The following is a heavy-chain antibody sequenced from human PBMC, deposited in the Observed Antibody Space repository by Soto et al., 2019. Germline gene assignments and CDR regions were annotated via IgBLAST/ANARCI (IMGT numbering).Heavy chain of an antibody. Sequence: QVQLVQSGAEVKKPGASVKVSCKASGYTFSTYDINWVRQATGQGLEWMGWINPNSGNTGYAQKFQGRVTMTRNTSIITAYMELSSLRSEDTAVYYCATPGEAATSHYYFFVMDVWSQGTTVTVSS. V-gene: IGHV1-8*01. CDR1: GYTFSTYD. J-gene: IGHJ6*02. CDR2: INPNSGNT. D-gene: IGHD6-25*01. CDR3: ATPGEAATSHYYFFVMDV.